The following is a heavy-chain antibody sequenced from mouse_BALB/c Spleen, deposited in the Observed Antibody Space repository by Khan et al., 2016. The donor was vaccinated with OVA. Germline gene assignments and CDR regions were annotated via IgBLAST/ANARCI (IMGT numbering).Heavy chain of an antibody. CDR3: VRGNYYGSSSWFGY. CDR1: GYTFSSYW. V-gene: IGHV1-9*01. Sequence: VQLQESGAELMKPGASVKISCKATGYTFSSYWIEWVKQRPGHGLEWIGEILPGSGSNNYNEKFKGKATFTADTSSNTAYMQLSSLTSEDSAVYYCVRGNYYGSSSWFGYWGQGTLVTVS. J-gene: IGHJ3*01. D-gene: IGHD1-1*01. CDR2: ILPGSGSN.